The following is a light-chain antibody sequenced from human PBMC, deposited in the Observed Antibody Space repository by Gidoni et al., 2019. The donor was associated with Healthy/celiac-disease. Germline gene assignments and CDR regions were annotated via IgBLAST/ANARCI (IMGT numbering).Light chain of an antibody. V-gene: IGLV2-14*01. CDR2: DVR. CDR3: SSYTSSSTPVV. CDR1: SSDVGGYNY. Sequence: QSALTQPASVSGSPGQSITISCTGTSSDVGGYNYVSWYQQHPGKAPKLMIYDVRNRPSGVSNRFSGSNSGNTSSLTISGLQAEDEADYYCSSYTSSSTPVVFGGGTKLTVL. J-gene: IGLJ2*01.